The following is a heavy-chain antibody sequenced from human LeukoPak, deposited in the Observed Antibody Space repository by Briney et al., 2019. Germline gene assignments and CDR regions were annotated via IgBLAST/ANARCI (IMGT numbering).Heavy chain of an antibody. V-gene: IGHV1-69*06. D-gene: IGHD6-6*01. CDR3: ARGDGVSRSYNWFDP. J-gene: IGHJ5*02. CDR1: GGTFSSYA. CDR2: IIPIFGTA. Sequence: ASVKVSCKASGGTFSSYAISWVRQAPGQGLGWMGGIIPIFGTANYAQKFQGRVTITADKSTSTAYMELSSPRSEDTAVYYCARGDGVSRSYNWFDPWGQGTLVTVSS.